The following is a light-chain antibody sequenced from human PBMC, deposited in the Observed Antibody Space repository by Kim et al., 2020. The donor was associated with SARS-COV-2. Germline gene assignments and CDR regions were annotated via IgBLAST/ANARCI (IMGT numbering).Light chain of an antibody. CDR1: KLGEKY. CDR3: QTWDSTTVI. V-gene: IGLV3-1*01. J-gene: IGLJ2*01. Sequence: VSPGQTARITCSGDKLGEKYTSWYQHKSGQSPVVVIYQDNKRPSGMTERFSGSSSGNTATLTISGTQSMDEADYYCQTWDSTTVIFGGGTQLTVL. CDR2: QDN.